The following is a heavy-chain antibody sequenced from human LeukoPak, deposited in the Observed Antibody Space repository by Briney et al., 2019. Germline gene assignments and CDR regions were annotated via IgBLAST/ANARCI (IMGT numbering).Heavy chain of an antibody. CDR1: GFTFDNYG. V-gene: IGHV3-20*04. CDR2: INWNGGST. CDR3: ARIDTYYYDSSGYYSAFDI. D-gene: IGHD3-22*01. Sequence: PGGSLGLSCAASGFTFDNYGMSWVRQAPGKGLEWVSGINWNGGSTGYADSVKGRFTISRDNAKNSLYLQMNSLRAEDTALYYCARIDTYYYDSSGYYSAFDIWGQGTIVTVSS. J-gene: IGHJ3*02.